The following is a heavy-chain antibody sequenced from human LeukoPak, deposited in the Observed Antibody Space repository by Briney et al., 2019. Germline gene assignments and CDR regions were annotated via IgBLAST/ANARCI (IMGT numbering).Heavy chain of an antibody. CDR1: GGSLSGYY. D-gene: IGHD1-14*01. CDR2: MYYSGST. CDR3: ARDLQPPY. V-gene: IGHV4-59*01. Sequence: PSETLSLTCAVYGGSLSGYYWSWVRQPPGKGLEWIGYMYYSGSTNYNPSLKSRVTISGDTSKNQFSLKVSSVTAADTAVYYCARDLQPPYWGQGTLVTVSS. J-gene: IGHJ4*02.